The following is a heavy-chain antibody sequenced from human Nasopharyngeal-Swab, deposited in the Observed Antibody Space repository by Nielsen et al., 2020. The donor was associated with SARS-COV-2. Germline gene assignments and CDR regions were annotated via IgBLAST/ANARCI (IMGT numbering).Heavy chain of an antibody. Sequence: SETLSLTCAVYGGSFSGYYWSWIRQPPGKGLGWIGEINHSGSTNYNPSLKSRVTISVDTSKNQFSLKLSSVTAADTAVYYCARGRDIVVVPAAGVAFDYWGQGTLVTVSS. D-gene: IGHD2-2*01. CDR3: ARGRDIVVVPAAGVAFDY. CDR1: GGSFSGYY. V-gene: IGHV4-34*01. CDR2: INHSGST. J-gene: IGHJ4*02.